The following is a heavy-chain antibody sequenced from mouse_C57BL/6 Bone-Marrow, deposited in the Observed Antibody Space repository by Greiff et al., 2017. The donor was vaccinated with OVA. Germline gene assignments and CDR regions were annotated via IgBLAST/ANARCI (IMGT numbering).Heavy chain of an antibody. CDR2: INPNNGGT. D-gene: IGHD1-1*01. V-gene: IGHV1-18*01. Sequence: EVQLQQSGPELVKPGASVKIPCKASGYTFTGYNMDWVKQSHGKSLEWIGEINPNNGGTIYNQKFKGKATLTVDKSSSTAYMELRSLTSEDTAVYYCARRLRCYFDVWGTGTTVTVSS. CDR3: ARRLRCYFDV. J-gene: IGHJ1*03. CDR1: GYTFTGYN.